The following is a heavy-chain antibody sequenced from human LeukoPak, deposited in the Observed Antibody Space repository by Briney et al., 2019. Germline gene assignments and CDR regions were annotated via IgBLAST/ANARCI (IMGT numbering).Heavy chain of an antibody. CDR2: LYNSGST. Sequence: GGALRLSCSASGFTLRNKFMAWVRQAPGKGLEWVSLLYNSGSTYYADSVKGKFTISRDSSKNTLYLQMNSLRAEDTAVYYCARDHIAAAGPPRHGGQSTVVTVSS. V-gene: IGHV3-66*01. CDR1: GFTLRNKF. J-gene: IGHJ1*01. CDR3: ARDHIAAAGPPRH. D-gene: IGHD6-13*01.